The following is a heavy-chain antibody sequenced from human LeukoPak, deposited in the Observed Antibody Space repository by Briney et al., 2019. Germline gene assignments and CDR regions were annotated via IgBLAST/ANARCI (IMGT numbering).Heavy chain of an antibody. V-gene: IGHV3-11*01. D-gene: IGHD1-26*01. Sequence: GGSLRLSCAAPGFTFSDYYMTWIRQAPGKGLEWISYISSSGTAIYQPNSLKGRFTISRDNAKNSLYLQMNSLRAEDTAVYYYARDVGATTSAVFDIWGQGTMVTVSS. CDR3: ARDVGATTSAVFDI. J-gene: IGHJ3*02. CDR2: ISSSGTAI. CDR1: GFTFSDYY.